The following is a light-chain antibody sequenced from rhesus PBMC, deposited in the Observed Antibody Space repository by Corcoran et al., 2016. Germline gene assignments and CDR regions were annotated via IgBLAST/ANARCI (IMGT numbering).Light chain of an antibody. Sequence: DIQMTQSPSSLSASVGDTVTITCRASQGISSWLAWSQQKPGKAPKVLIDKASSLQIGVPSRFRGSGSGTDLTLTISSLQSEDFATYYCQQYSSRPWTCGQGTKVEIK. J-gene: IGKJ1*01. V-gene: IGKV1-22*01. CDR3: QQYSSRPWT. CDR1: QGISSW. CDR2: KAS.